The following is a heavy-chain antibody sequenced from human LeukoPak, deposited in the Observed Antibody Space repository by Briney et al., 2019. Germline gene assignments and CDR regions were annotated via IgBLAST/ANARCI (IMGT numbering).Heavy chain of an antibody. CDR2: IYATGTT. V-gene: IGHV4-4*07. Sequence: SETLTLTCTVSGGSISGYFWSWIRQPAGKGLEWIGRIYATGTTNYNPSLKSRVTMSVDTSKNQFSLNLTSVTAADTAVYYCAREGGGSNRCLDWGQGTLVTVSS. CDR3: AREGGGSNRCLD. D-gene: IGHD3-16*02. CDR1: GGSISGYF. J-gene: IGHJ1*01.